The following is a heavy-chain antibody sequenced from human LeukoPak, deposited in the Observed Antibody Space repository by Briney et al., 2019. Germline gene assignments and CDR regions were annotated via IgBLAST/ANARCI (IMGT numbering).Heavy chain of an antibody. CDR3: ARASPRHGGFEI. J-gene: IGHJ3*02. CDR2: IYTTGST. CDR1: GASTSSYY. V-gene: IGHV4-4*07. Sequence: SETLSLTCIVSGASTSSYYWSWIRQPAGKGLEWIGHIYTTGSTNYNPSLKSRVTMSVDTSRNEFSLKLSSVTAADTAVYYCARASPRHGGFEIWGQGTMVTVSS. D-gene: IGHD2-15*01.